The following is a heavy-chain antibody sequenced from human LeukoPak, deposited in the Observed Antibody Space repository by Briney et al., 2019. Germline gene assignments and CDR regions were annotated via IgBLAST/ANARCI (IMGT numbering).Heavy chain of an antibody. CDR3: ARALYYYDSSGYLASKNAFDI. V-gene: IGHV3-30*03. J-gene: IGHJ3*02. Sequence: GGSLRLSCAASGFTFSSYGMHWVRQTPGKGLEWVAVISYDGSNKYYADSVKGRFTISRDNSKNTLYLQMNSLRAEDTAVYYCARALYYYDSSGYLASKNAFDIWGQGTMVTVSS. CDR2: ISYDGSNK. CDR1: GFTFSSYG. D-gene: IGHD3-22*01.